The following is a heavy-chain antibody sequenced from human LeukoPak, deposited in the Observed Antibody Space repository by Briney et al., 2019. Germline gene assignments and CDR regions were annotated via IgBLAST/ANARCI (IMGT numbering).Heavy chain of an antibody. V-gene: IGHV4-59*01. CDR2: IYYSGST. D-gene: IGHD4-17*01. CDR1: GGSISSYY. CDR3: AREGEDGDYTFDY. Sequence: KPSETLFLTCTVSGGSISSYYWSWIRQPPGKGLEWIGYIYYSGSTNYNPSLKSRVTISVDTSKNQFSLKLSSVTAADTAVYYCAREGEDGDYTFDYWGQGTLVTVSS. J-gene: IGHJ4*02.